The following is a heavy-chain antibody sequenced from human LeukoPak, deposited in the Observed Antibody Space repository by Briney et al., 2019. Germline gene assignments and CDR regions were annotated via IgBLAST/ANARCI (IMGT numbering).Heavy chain of an antibody. D-gene: IGHD3-3*01. Sequence: PGGSLRLSCAAPGFTFSDYYMSWIRQAPGKGLEWVSYISSSGSTIYYADSVKGRFTISRDNAKNSLYLQMNSLRAEDTAVYYCARVPVTIFGVVIWGSPCGMDVWGQGTTVTVSS. CDR3: ARVPVTIFGVVIWGSPCGMDV. CDR2: ISSSGSTI. V-gene: IGHV3-11*01. CDR1: GFTFSDYY. J-gene: IGHJ6*02.